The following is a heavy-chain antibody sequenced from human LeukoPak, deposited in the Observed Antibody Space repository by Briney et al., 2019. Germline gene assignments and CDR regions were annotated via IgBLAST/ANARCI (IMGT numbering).Heavy chain of an antibody. CDR1: GFTFSNYA. V-gene: IGHV3-23*01. CDR2: IKGTGGST. CDR3: AKGDYGGNSGYY. J-gene: IGHJ4*02. D-gene: IGHD4-23*01. Sequence: GGSLRLSCVASGFTFSNYAMSWVRQAPGKGLEWVSAIKGTGGSTYYADSVKGRFTISRDNSKSTLFLQMSSLRAEDTAIYYCAKGDYGGNSGYYWGQGTLVTVSS.